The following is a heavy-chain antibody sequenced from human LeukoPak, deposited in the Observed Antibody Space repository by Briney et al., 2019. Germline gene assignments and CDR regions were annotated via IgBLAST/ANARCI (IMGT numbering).Heavy chain of an antibody. Sequence: SETLSLTCTVSGGSISSYYWSWIRQPPGKGLELIGYMYDSGSANYNPSLKSRVTISVDTSKNQFSLRLSSVTAADTAVYYCARHGGSYTFDFWGQGVLVTVSS. CDR3: ARHGGSYTFDF. D-gene: IGHD1-26*01. J-gene: IGHJ4*02. V-gene: IGHV4-59*01. CDR1: GGSISSYY. CDR2: MYDSGSA.